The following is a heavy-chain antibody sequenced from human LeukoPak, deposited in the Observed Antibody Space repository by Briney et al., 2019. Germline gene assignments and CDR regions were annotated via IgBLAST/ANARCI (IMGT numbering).Heavy chain of an antibody. CDR2: IKEDGSET. J-gene: IGHJ3*02. Sequence: GGSLRLSCAASGFTFSNSWMTWVRQTPGKGLERVANIKEDGSETYYVDSVRGRFSISRDNSKNTLYLQMNSLRAEDTAVYYCAKVKGWELLQAFDIWGQGTMVTVSS. CDR1: GFTFSNSW. D-gene: IGHD1-26*01. CDR3: AKVKGWELLQAFDI. V-gene: IGHV3-7*01.